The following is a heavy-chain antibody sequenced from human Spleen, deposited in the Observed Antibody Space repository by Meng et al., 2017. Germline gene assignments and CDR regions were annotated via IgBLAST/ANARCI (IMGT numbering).Heavy chain of an antibody. Sequence: SETLSLTCAVYGGSFSGYYWSWIRQPPGKGLEWIGEINHSGSTNYNPSLKSRVTISVDTSKNQFSLKLSSVTAADTAVYYCARGYVGAERYYYGSGSYRRGWFDPWGQGTLVTVSS. D-gene: IGHD3-10*01. CDR2: INHSGST. V-gene: IGHV4-34*01. CDR3: ARGYVGAERYYYGSGSYRRGWFDP. J-gene: IGHJ5*02. CDR1: GGSFSGYY.